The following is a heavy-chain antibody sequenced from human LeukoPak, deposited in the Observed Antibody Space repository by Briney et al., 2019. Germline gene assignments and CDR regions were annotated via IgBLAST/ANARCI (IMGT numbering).Heavy chain of an antibody. Sequence: PGGSLRLSCAASGFTFSSYWMSWVRQAPGKGLKWVANIKQDGSEKYYVDSVKGRFTISRDNSKNTLYLQMNSLRAEDTAVYYCAKGDTTWELPHDYWGQGTLVTVSS. CDR2: IKQDGSEK. CDR3: AKGDTTWELPHDY. D-gene: IGHD1-26*01. V-gene: IGHV3-7*03. CDR1: GFTFSSYW. J-gene: IGHJ4*02.